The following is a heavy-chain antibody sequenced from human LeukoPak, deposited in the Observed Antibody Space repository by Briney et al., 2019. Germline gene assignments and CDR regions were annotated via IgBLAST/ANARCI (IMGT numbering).Heavy chain of an antibody. V-gene: IGHV3-23*01. CDR1: GFTFSFYG. Sequence: GGSLRLSLLASGFTFSFYGMTWVRQAPGEGLEWGSGITGSSGTTYSADSVKGRFTISRDNSKNTLYLQMNSLRAEDTALYYCAKDHLPGRDYYYMDVWGKGTTVTVSS. CDR2: ITGSSGTT. CDR3: AKDHLPGRDYYYMDV. J-gene: IGHJ6*03.